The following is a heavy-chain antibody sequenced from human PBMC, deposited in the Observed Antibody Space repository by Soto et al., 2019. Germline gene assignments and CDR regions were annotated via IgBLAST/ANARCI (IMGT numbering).Heavy chain of an antibody. Sequence: QITLKESGPSLVKPTETLTLTCTFSGFSLSSSGVGVAWIRQPPRKPLEWLALIYWDDDKYTSPSLKSRLTITTDTSKNQVVHLMTNMDPVDTATYFCVHLLTGGRFDSWGQGTLVTVSS. CDR1: GFSLSSSGVG. J-gene: IGHJ4*02. CDR3: VHLLTGGRFDS. D-gene: IGHD3-16*01. CDR2: IYWDDDK. V-gene: IGHV2-5*02.